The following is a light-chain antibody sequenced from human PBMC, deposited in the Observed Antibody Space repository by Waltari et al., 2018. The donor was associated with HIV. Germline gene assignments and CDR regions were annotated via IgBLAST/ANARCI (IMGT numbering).Light chain of an antibody. V-gene: IGLV2-23*02. J-gene: IGLJ1*01. CDR1: SSDVGSYNL. CDR2: EVT. CDR3: CSEAGRNNYYV. Sequence: QSALTQPAYVSGSPGQSITISCTGTSSDVGSYNLFSWYQQFPGRAPKLMIYEVTKRPTGVSPRCSGARSGNTASLTITVLLIEDDADYYCCSEAGRNNYYVFGGGTTVTVL.